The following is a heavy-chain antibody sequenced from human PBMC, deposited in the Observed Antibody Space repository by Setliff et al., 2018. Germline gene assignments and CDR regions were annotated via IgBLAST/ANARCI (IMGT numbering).Heavy chain of an antibody. D-gene: IGHD3-3*01. V-gene: IGHV1-8*02. CDR3: ARGRTRTSTIFGIVSLSP. J-gene: IGHJ6*04. CDR1: GYPFTSYD. CDR2: LNPSSGDT. Sequence: ASVKVSCKASGYPFTSYDIHWLRLTSGQGLEWMGWLNPSSGDTGFAPKFQGRVTVTRDTSINTANMELSRLTSEDTAVYYCARGRTRTSTIFGIVSLSPWGDGTTVTVSS.